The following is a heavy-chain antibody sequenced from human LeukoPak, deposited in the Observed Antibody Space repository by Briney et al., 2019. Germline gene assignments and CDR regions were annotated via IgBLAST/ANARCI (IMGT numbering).Heavy chain of an antibody. V-gene: IGHV3-7*01. CDR1: GFTFGNYW. J-gene: IGHJ3*02. D-gene: IGHD3-9*01. CDR2: INEDGSKK. Sequence: GGSLRLSCTASGFTFGNYWMTWVRQAPGKGLEWVANINEDGSKKYYVDSVKGRFTISRDNAKNSQYLQMNNPRAEDTAVYYCARDDPPNYDILTGYYDALDIWGQGTMVTVSS. CDR3: ARDDPPNYDILTGYYDALDI.